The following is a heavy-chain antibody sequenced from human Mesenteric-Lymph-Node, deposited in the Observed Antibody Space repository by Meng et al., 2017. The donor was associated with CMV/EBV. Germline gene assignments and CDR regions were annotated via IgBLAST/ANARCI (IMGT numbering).Heavy chain of an antibody. J-gene: IGHJ5*02. V-gene: IGHV3-23*01. Sequence: CATSGFPFNNYPMSWVRQAPGMGLEWVSGISPSGGSRYDADSVKGRFTISRDSSKNTLYLEMKSLRAEDTAVYYCAGGGPAIFSPFDPWGQGTLVTVSS. CDR2: ISPSGGSR. CDR3: AGGGPAIFSPFDP. CDR1: GFPFNNYP. D-gene: IGHD3-3*01.